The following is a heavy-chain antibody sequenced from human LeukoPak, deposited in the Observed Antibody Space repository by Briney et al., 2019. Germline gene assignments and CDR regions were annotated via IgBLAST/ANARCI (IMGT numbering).Heavy chain of an antibody. D-gene: IGHD3-16*02. CDR1: GGSFSGYY. V-gene: IGHV4-34*01. CDR2: INHSGST. CDR3: ARHRTLTFGGVIAPTGFDY. Sequence: KPSETLSLTCAVYGGSFSGYYWSWIRQPPGKGLEWIGEINHSGSTNYNPSLKSRVTISVDTSKNQFSLKLSSVTAADTAVYYCARHRTLTFGGVIAPTGFDYWGQGTLVTVSS. J-gene: IGHJ4*02.